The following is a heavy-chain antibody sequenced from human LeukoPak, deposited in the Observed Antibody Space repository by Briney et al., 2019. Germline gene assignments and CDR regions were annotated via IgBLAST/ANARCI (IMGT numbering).Heavy chain of an antibody. V-gene: IGHV4-39*01. Sequence: PSETLSLTCTVSGASISSSSYYWGWIRQPPGKGLEWIGSIYYSGSTYYNPSLKRRVTIPVDTSKNQFSLKLSSVTAADTAVYYCARQVEFSGWYNYFDYWGQGTLVTVSS. CDR1: GASISSSSYY. D-gene: IGHD6-19*01. CDR2: IYYSGST. J-gene: IGHJ4*02. CDR3: ARQVEFSGWYNYFDY.